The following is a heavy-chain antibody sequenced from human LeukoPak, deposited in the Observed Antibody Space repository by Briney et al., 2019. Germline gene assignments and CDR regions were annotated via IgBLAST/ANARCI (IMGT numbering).Heavy chain of an antibody. Sequence: GGSLGLSCAASGFTFSSYWMNWVRQAPGKGLVWVSRIASDGSSTTYADSVKGRFSISRDNAKNTLYLQMNNLRVEDTAVYYCARGRPHGNDYWGQGTLVTVSS. J-gene: IGHJ4*02. V-gene: IGHV3-74*01. CDR1: GFTFSSYW. D-gene: IGHD4-23*01. CDR3: ARGRPHGNDY. CDR2: IASDGSST.